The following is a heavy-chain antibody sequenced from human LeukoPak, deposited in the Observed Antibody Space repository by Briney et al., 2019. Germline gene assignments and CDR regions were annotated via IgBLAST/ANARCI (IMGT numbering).Heavy chain of an antibody. CDR1: GGSISSYY. CDR3: ARGDSSSPFDY. Sequence: SETLSLTCTVSGGSISSYYWSWIRQPPGKGLEWIGYIYYSGSTNYNPSLKSRVTISVDTSKNQFSLKLSSVTAADTAVYYCARGDSSSPFDYWGQGTLVTVSS. D-gene: IGHD6-13*01. J-gene: IGHJ4*02. CDR2: IYYSGST. V-gene: IGHV4-59*01.